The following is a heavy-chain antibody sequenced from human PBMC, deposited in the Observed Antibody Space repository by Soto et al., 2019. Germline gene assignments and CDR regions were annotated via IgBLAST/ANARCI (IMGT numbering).Heavy chain of an antibody. Sequence: QITLKESGPTLVKPTQTLTLTCTFSGFSLSTSGVGVGWIRQPPGKALEWLALIYWDDDKRYSPSLKSRLTITKATSKNQVVLTMTNMDPVDTATYYCAQQRMTTVTTRRYWYFDLWGRGTLVTVSS. CDR2: IYWDDDK. D-gene: IGHD4-17*01. V-gene: IGHV2-5*02. CDR1: GFSLSTSGVG. J-gene: IGHJ2*01. CDR3: AQQRMTTVTTRRYWYFDL.